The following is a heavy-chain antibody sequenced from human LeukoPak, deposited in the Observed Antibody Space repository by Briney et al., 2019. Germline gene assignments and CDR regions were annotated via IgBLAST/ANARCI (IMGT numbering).Heavy chain of an antibody. CDR2: LYSGGST. J-gene: IGHJ1*01. D-gene: IGHD2-8*01. Sequence: GGSLRLSCAASGFTVSTNYMSWVRQAPGKGLEWVSVLYSGGSTYYADSVKGRFTISRDNSKNTLYLQMNSLRAEDTAVYYCAKDRMVPPRDFQHWGQGTLVTVSS. V-gene: IGHV3-53*01. CDR1: GFTVSTNY. CDR3: AKDRMVPPRDFQH.